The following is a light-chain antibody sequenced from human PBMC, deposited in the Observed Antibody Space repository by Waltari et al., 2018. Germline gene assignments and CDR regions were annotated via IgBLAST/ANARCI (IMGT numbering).Light chain of an antibody. J-gene: IGLJ2*01. Sequence: HSALTQPASVSGSPGQSLTISCTGTRSDIGNYNYVSWYQQHPGKAPKLMIFDVSNRPSGVSDRFSGSKSGNTASLTISGLQAEDEADYYCSSYISSDTLELFGGGTSLTVL. CDR3: SSYISSDTLEL. V-gene: IGLV2-14*03. CDR1: RSDIGNYNY. CDR2: DVS.